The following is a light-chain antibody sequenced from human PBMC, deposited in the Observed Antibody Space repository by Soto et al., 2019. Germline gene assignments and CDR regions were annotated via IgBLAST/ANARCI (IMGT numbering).Light chain of an antibody. Sequence: EIFLAHSTATLSLSPCYSSAVSCVSSQSVRSDYFAWYQQIPGQPPRLLIYGASTRATGIPARFSGSGSGTEFTLTISSLQSEDFAVYYCQQYNNWPRTFGQGTKVDIK. CDR2: GAS. CDR3: QQYNNWPRT. V-gene: IGKV3-15*01. J-gene: IGKJ1*01. CDR1: QSVRSD.